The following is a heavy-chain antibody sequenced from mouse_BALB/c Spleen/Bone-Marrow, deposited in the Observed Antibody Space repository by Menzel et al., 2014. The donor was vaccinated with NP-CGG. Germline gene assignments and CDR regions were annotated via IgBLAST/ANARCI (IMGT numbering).Heavy chain of an antibody. CDR1: GYTFTSYT. CDR3: ARERNWDSFAY. Sequence: VQGVESGAELARPGASVKMPCKASGYTFTSYTMHWVKQRPGQGLEWIGYINPSSGYTNYNQKFKDKATLTADKSSSTAYMQLSSLTSEDSAVYYCARERNWDSFAYWGQGTLVTVSA. V-gene: IGHV1-4*01. D-gene: IGHD4-1*01. J-gene: IGHJ3*01. CDR2: INPSSGYT.